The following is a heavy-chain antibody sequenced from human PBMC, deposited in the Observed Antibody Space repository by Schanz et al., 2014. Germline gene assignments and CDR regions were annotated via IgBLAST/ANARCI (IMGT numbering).Heavy chain of an antibody. CDR1: GGSISTYY. J-gene: IGHJ5*02. D-gene: IGHD1-26*01. Sequence: QVQLQVSGPGVVKPSETLSLTCTVSGGSISTYYWSWIRQSPGKGLEWIGYIYYTGTTNYNPSLKRLLTIQVATSKNQFPLRRISVTAADTAVYYCARLGSPHCATSDCHHDWFGPWGQGTLVTVSS. V-gene: IGHV4-59*08. CDR2: IYYTGTT. CDR3: ARLGSPHCATSDCHHDWFGP.